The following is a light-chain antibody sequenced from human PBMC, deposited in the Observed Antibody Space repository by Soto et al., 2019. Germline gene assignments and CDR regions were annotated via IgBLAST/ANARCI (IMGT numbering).Light chain of an antibody. CDR1: QSVSSW. CDR3: QESYSTS. V-gene: IGKV1-5*01. J-gene: IGKJ1*01. CDR2: DAS. Sequence: DIQMTQSPSTLSSSVGERVTITCRASQSVSSWLAWYQQRPGKAPKLLIYDASSLESGVPSRFSGSGSGTDFTLTISSLQPEDIATYYCQESYSTSFGQGTKVDIK.